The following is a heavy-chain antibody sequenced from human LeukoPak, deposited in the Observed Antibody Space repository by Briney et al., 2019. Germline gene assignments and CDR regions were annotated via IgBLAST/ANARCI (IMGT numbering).Heavy chain of an antibody. CDR3: ARAPPGVVVPAAKRSGWFDP. CDR1: GGSISSYY. J-gene: IGHJ5*02. D-gene: IGHD2-2*01. Sequence: SETLSLTCTVSGGSISSYYWSWIRQPPGKGLEWIGYIYYSGSTNYNPSLKSRVTISVDTSKNQFSLKLSSVTAADTAVYYCARAPPGVVVPAAKRSGWFDPWGQGTLVTVSS. V-gene: IGHV4-59*01. CDR2: IYYSGST.